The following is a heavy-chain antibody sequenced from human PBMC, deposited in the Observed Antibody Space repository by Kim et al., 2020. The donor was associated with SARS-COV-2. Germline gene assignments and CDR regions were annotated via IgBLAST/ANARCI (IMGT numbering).Heavy chain of an antibody. CDR3: VKTYYYDSSGYSRGYFDY. Sequence: GGSLRLSCSASGFTFSTYAMHWVRQAPGKGLEYVSAISTNGGSTYYTDSVKGRFTISRDNSKNTLCLQMSSLRADDTAVYYCVKTYYYDSSGYSRGYFDYWGQGTLVTVSS. D-gene: IGHD3-22*01. CDR1: GFTFSTYA. CDR2: ISTNGGST. J-gene: IGHJ4*02. V-gene: IGHV3-64D*09.